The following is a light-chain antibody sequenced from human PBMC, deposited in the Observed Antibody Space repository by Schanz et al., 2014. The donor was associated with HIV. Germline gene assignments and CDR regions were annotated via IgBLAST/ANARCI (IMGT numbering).Light chain of an antibody. CDR3: QQYGSSPLT. CDR1: QSVSSY. J-gene: IGKJ4*01. CDR2: GAS. Sequence: ESILTQSPGTLSLSPGERATLSCRASQSVSSYFAWYHQKPGQAPRLLIYGASSRATGIPDRVSGSGSGTDFNLTLSRLEPEDSAVYYCQQYGSSPLTFGGGTKVQI. V-gene: IGKV3-20*01.